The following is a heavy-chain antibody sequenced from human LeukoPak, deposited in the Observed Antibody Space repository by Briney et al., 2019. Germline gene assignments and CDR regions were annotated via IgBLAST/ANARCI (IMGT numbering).Heavy chain of an antibody. Sequence: GGSLRLSCAASGFDFNIYEMIWVRQAPGKEPEWISYISSSGSLVYYADSVKGRFTVSRDNAQKSLFLQMNGLRVGDTAMYYCARDSLHNYGGTGYGYYFDYWGQGTPVTVSS. V-gene: IGHV3-48*03. CDR1: GFDFNIYE. CDR2: ISSSGSLV. CDR3: ARDSLHNYGGTGYGYYFDY. J-gene: IGHJ4*02. D-gene: IGHD4/OR15-4a*01.